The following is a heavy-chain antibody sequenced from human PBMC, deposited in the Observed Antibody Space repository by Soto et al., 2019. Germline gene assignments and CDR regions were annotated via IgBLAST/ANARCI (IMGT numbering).Heavy chain of an antibody. CDR3: ATSAVGAPFKGYSYGPFDY. CDR2: IYPGDSDT. D-gene: IGHD5-18*01. V-gene: IGHV5-51*01. CDR1: GYSFTSYW. J-gene: IGHJ4*02. Sequence: GESLKISCKGSGYSFTSYWIGWVRQMPGKGLEWMGIIYPGDSDTRYSPSFQGQVTISADKSISTAYLQWSSLKASDTAMYYCATSAVGAPFKGYSYGPFDYWGQGTLVTVSS.